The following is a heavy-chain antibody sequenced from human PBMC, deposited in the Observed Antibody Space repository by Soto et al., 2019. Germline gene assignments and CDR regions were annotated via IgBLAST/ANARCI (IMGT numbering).Heavy chain of an antibody. CDR3: ATWHQREHAYDI. D-gene: IGHD1-1*01. J-gene: IGHJ3*02. CDR1: GLTVSGKKY. CDR2: LYDADGT. V-gene: IGHV3-53*01. Sequence: DVQLVESGGGLIQPGGSLRLSCTVFGLTVSGKKYLAWVRQAPGKGLEWVSALYDADGTYYADSVKGRFTTSGDSSKTSVYLQMNSLRPDDTAVYFCATWHQREHAYDIWGQGTAVTVSS.